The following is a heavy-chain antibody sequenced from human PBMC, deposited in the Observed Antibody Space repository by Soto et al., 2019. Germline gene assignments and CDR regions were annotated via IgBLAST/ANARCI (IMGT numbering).Heavy chain of an antibody. J-gene: IGHJ5*02. CDR2: ISYDGSNK. D-gene: IGHD1-26*01. Sequence: PGGSLRLSCAASGFTFSSYGMHWVRQAPGKGLEWVAVISYDGSNKYYADSVKGRFTISRDNSKNTLYLQMNSLRAEDTAVYYCAKDLQALMTQGGSYNWFDPWGQGTLVTVSS. V-gene: IGHV3-30*18. CDR3: AKDLQALMTQGGSYNWFDP. CDR1: GFTFSSYG.